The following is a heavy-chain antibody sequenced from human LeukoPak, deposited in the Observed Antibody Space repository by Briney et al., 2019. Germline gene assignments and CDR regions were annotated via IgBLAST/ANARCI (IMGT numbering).Heavy chain of an antibody. Sequence: PGGSLRLSCSASGFTFSSYAVHWVRQAPGKGLEYVSAISSNGGSTYYADSVKGRFTISRDNSKNTLYLQMSSLRAEDTAVYYCVKEACGGDCYSGSDDYWGQGTLVTVSS. V-gene: IGHV3-64D*06. J-gene: IGHJ4*02. CDR2: ISSNGGST. CDR3: VKEACGGDCYSGSDDY. CDR1: GFTFSSYA. D-gene: IGHD2-21*02.